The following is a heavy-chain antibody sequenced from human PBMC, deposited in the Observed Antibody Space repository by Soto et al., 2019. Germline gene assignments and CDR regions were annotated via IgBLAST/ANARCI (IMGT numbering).Heavy chain of an antibody. CDR3: ARDVGSDLSAPETVFNS. CDR2: ISAYNGNT. CDR1: GYIFTSYG. D-gene: IGHD1-26*01. Sequence: ASVKVSCKASGYIFTSYGISWVRQAPGQGLEWMGWISAYNGNTKYAQNLQGRVTLTTDTSTYTAYMELRSLQSDDTAVYYCARDVGSDLSAPETVFNSWGQGALGAVSS. V-gene: IGHV1-18*01. J-gene: IGHJ4*02.